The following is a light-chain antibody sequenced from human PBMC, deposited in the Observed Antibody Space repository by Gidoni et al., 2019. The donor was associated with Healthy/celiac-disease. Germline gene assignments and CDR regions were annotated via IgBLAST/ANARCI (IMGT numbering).Light chain of an antibody. CDR3: QKYNSAPTWT. J-gene: IGKJ1*01. Sequence: DIQMTPSPSSLSASVGDRVTITCRASQGISNYLAWYQQKPGKVPKLLIYAASTLQSGVPSRFSGSGSGTDFTLTISSLQPEDVATYYCQKYNSAPTWTFGQGTKVEIK. V-gene: IGKV1-27*01. CDR1: QGISNY. CDR2: AAS.